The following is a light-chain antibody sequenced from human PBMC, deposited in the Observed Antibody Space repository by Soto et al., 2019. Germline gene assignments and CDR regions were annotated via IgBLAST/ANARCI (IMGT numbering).Light chain of an antibody. CDR2: EVS. CDR1: SSDVGGYNY. J-gene: IGLJ2*01. CDR3: SSYAGRNNLEV. V-gene: IGLV2-8*01. Sequence: QSVLTQPPSASGSPGQSVTISCTGTSSDVGGYNYVSWYQQHPGKAPKLMIYEVSKRPSGVPDRFSGSKSGNTASLTVSGLQAEDEAGYYCSSYAGRNNLEVFGGGTQLTVL.